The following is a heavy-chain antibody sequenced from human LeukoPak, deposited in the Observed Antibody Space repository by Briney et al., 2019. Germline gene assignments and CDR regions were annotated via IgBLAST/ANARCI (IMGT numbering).Heavy chain of an antibody. J-gene: IGHJ3*01. CDR3: ATSRYTAFDF. Sequence: GGSLRLSCAASGFTLSSYWMSWVRQAPGKGLEWVANIKQDGGETYYVDSLKGRFTISRDNAKNSLYLQMNSLRAEDSAAYYCATSRYTAFDFRGQGTMVTVSS. CDR1: GFTLSSYW. D-gene: IGHD2-2*02. V-gene: IGHV3-7*02. CDR2: IKQDGGET.